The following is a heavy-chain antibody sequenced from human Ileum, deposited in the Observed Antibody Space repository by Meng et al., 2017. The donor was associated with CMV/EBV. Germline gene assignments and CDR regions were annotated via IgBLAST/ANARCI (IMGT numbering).Heavy chain of an antibody. Sequence: GESLKISCAASGFTFNIYAMTWVRQAPGTGLEWVSTISANGGSTYYADSVEGRFTISRDNSDNTLYLQMNNLRVEDAAVYYCARNFRPQSIAVPDWFDPRGQGAVVTVSS. J-gene: IGHJ5*02. CDR1: GFTFNIYA. D-gene: IGHD6-19*01. CDR3: ARNFRPQSIAVPDWFDP. CDR2: ISANGGST. V-gene: IGHV3-23*01.